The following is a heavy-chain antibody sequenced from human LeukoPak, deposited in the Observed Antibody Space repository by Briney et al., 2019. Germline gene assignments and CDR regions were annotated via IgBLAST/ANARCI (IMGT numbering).Heavy chain of an antibody. J-gene: IGHJ6*02. D-gene: IGHD4/OR15-4a*01. Sequence: ASVNVSCTASGGTFSSYAISGVRQAPGQGLEWMGGNISIFGTANYAQKFQGRVTNTAHESTSTAYIELNALSCEDTAVYYCAGDGRYYGAHYGMAVGGRGTRVTVSS. V-gene: IGHV1-69*13. CDR3: AGDGRYYGAHYGMAV. CDR1: GGTFSSYA. CDR2: NISIFGTA.